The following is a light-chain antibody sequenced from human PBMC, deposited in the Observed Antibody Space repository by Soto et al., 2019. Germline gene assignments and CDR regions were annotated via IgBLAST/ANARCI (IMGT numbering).Light chain of an antibody. CDR3: LQHNSYPRT. CDR2: ASY. CDR1: QGIRHD. V-gene: IGKV1-17*01. J-gene: IGKJ1*01. Sequence: IQLTQSPSSLSASVGDRVTITCRASQGIRHDLGWYQQKPGKAPQRLVFASYNLQSGVPSRFSGSGSGTEFTLTISSLQPEAFATYYCLQHNSYPRTFGLGTRVEIK.